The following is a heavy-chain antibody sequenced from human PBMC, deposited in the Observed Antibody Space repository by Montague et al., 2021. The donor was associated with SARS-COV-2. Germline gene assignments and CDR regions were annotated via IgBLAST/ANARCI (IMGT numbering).Heavy chain of an antibody. CDR1: GFSLGTSGMC. J-gene: IGHJ4*03. V-gene: IGHV2-70*01. CDR2: IDWDDDK. CDR3: ARSYGTTVVTRAFDY. D-gene: IGHD4-23*01. Sequence: PALVKPTQTLTLTCTFSGFSLGTSGMCVSWIRQPPGKALEWLTLIDWDDDKYYSTSLKTRLTISKDTSKNQVVLTMTNMDPVDTATYYCARSYGTTVVTRAFDYWGQGTSVSVSS.